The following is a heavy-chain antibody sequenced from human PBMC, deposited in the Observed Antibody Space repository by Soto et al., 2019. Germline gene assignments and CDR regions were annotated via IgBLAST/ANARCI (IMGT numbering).Heavy chain of an antibody. CDR2: IIPIFGTA. V-gene: IGHV1-69*13. Sequence: GASVKVSCKASGGTFSSYAISWVRQAPGQGLEWMGGIIPIFGTANYAQKFQGRVTITADESTSTAYMELSSLRSEDTAVYYCAGLWNNYERRVYSLDNWGQEPWVTVSS. J-gene: IGHJ4*02. D-gene: IGHD3-22*01. CDR1: GGTFSSYA. CDR3: AGLWNNYERRVYSLDN.